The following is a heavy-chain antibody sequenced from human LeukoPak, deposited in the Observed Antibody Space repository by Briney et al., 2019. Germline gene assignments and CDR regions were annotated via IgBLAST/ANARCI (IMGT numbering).Heavy chain of an antibody. Sequence: GGSLRLSCAASGFTFSSYAMSWVRQAPGKGLEWVSAISGSGGSTYYADSVKGRFTISRANSKNTLYLQMNSLRAEDTAVYHCAKGRYYYDSSDAFEIWGQGTMVTVPS. D-gene: IGHD3-22*01. V-gene: IGHV3-23*01. CDR1: GFTFSSYA. CDR2: ISGSGGST. J-gene: IGHJ3*02. CDR3: AKGRYYYDSSDAFEI.